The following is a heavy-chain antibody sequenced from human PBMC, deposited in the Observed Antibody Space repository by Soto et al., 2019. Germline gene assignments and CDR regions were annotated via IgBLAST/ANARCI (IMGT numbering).Heavy chain of an antibody. CDR2: INAGNGNT. Sequence: QVQLVQSGAEVKKPGASVKVSCKASGYTFTSYAMHWVRQAPGQRLEWMGWINAGNGNTKYSQKFQGRVTITRDTSASTAYMELSSLISEDTAVYYCARGLNAYYSDYWGQGTLVTVSS. V-gene: IGHV1-3*01. CDR1: GYTFTSYA. CDR3: ARGLNAYYSDY. J-gene: IGHJ4*02.